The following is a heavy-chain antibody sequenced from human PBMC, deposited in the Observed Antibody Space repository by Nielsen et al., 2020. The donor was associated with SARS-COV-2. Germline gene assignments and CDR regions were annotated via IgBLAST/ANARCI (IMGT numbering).Heavy chain of an antibody. Sequence: ESLKISCAASGFSFRSYAMSWVRQATGKGLEWVSSISGSAGTTHYGDSVKGRFTISRDNSKNTLYLQMSSLRAEDTAVYYCAKSKRYSSSWYGRDFYYYYMDVWGKGTTVTVSS. CDR3: AKSKRYSSSWYGRDFYYYYMDV. CDR2: ISGSAGTT. D-gene: IGHD6-13*01. V-gene: IGHV3-23*01. CDR1: GFSFRSYA. J-gene: IGHJ6*03.